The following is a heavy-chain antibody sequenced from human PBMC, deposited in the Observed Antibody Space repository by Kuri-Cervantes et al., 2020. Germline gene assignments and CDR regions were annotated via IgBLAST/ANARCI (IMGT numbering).Heavy chain of an antibody. Sequence: GESLKISCAASGFTFSSYWMHWVRQAPGKGLVWVSRINSDGSSTSYADSVKGRFTISRDNAKNTLYLQMNSLRAEDTAVYYCARASAWETDARWIAHMDVWGKGTTVTVSS. J-gene: IGHJ6*03. CDR3: ARASAWETDARWIAHMDV. CDR1: GFTFSSYW. D-gene: IGHD1-26*01. CDR2: INSDGSST. V-gene: IGHV3-74*01.